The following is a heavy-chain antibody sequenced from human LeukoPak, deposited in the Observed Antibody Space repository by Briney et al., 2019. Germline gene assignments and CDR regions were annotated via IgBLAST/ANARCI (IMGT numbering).Heavy chain of an antibody. J-gene: IGHJ5*02. CDR2: IYYSGST. Sequence: SETPSLTCTVSGGSISSYYWSWIRQPPGKGLEWIGYIYYSGSTNYNPSLKSRVTISVDTSKNQFSLKLSSVTAADTAVYYCASVLSSSGWYDGWFDPWGQGTLVTVSS. V-gene: IGHV4-59*01. CDR1: GGSISSYY. CDR3: ASVLSSSGWYDGWFDP. D-gene: IGHD6-19*01.